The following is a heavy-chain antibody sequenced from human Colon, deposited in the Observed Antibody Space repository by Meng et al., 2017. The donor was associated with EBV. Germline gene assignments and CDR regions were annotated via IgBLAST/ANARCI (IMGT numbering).Heavy chain of an antibody. J-gene: IGHJ4*02. Sequence: QGALQGAGPGLVKPSGTLSLTCAVSGGSLSSRNWWSWVRQPPGKGLEWIGEIYHSGSTNYNPSLKSRVTISVDESKNQFSLRLSSVTAADTAVYYCARVGAYCGGDCYHPRWGQGTLVTVSS. CDR2: IYHSGST. CDR1: GGSLSSRNW. CDR3: ARVGAYCGGDCYHPR. D-gene: IGHD2-21*02. V-gene: IGHV4-4*02.